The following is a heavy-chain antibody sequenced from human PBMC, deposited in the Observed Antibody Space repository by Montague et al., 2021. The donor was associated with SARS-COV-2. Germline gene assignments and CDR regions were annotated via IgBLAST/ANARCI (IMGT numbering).Heavy chain of an antibody. V-gene: IGHV4-39*02. CDR2: ISYSGST. J-gene: IGHJ5*02. CDR3: ARLWDFYGSGSYKNSWFDP. CDR1: AGSISTNSYY. Sequence: TLSLTCTVSAGSISTNSYYWAWIRQPPGKGLEWIGSISYSGSTYFNPSLESRLTMSVDTSKNHFSLKLSSVTAADTAVYYCARLWDFYGSGSYKNSWFDPWGQGTRVTVSS. D-gene: IGHD3-10*01.